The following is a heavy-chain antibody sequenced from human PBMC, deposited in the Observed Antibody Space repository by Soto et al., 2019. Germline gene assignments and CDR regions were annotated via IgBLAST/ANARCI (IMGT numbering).Heavy chain of an antibody. CDR3: ARDILMVYEWHCGMDV. CDR1: GFTFSSYE. CDR2: ISSSGNTI. Sequence: GGSLRLSCAASGFTFSSYEMNWVRQAPGKGLEWVSYISSSGNTIYSADSVKGRFTISRDNAKKSLYLQMNSLRAEATAVYYCARDILMVYEWHCGMDVWGQGTTVTVSS. D-gene: IGHD2-8*01. J-gene: IGHJ6*02. V-gene: IGHV3-48*03.